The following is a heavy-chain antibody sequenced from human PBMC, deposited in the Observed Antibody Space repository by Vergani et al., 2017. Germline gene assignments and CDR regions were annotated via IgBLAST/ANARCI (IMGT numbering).Heavy chain of an antibody. V-gene: IGHV7-4-1*02. CDR3: ASGSPSAFLPCCRSTSCYYNWFDP. Sequence: QVQLVQSGSELKKPGASVKVSCKASGYTFTSYAMNWVRQAPGQGLEWMGWINTNTGNPTYAQGFTGRFVFSLDTSVSTAYLQFSSLKAEDTAVYYCASGSPSAFLPCCRSTSCYYNWFDPWGQGTMVTVSS. J-gene: IGHJ5*02. CDR1: GYTFTSYA. CDR2: INTNTGNP. D-gene: IGHD2-2*01.